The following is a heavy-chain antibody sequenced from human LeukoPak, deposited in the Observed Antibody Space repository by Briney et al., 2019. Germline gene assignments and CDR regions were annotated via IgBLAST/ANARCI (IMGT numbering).Heavy chain of an antibody. J-gene: IGHJ5*02. CDR2: INPNSGGT. D-gene: IGHD3-9*01. Sequence: ASVKVSCKASGYTFTGYYMHWVRQAPGQGHEWMGWINPNSGGTNYAQKSQGRVTMIRDTSISTAYMELSRLRSDDTAVFYCARVRGRRDDIWTGYYDFDPWGQGTLVTVSS. V-gene: IGHV1-2*02. CDR1: GYTFTGYY. CDR3: ARVRGRRDDIWTGYYDFDP.